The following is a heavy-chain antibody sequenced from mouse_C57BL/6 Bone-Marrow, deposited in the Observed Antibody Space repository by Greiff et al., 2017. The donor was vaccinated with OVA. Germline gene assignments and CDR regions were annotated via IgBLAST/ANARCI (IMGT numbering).Heavy chain of an antibody. CDR3: ARDAGGQRYARDY. Sequence: EVNLVESGGGLVQSGRSLRLSCATSGFTFSDSYMEWVRQAPGTGLEWIAASRNKANDYTTESSASVTGRFIVSRDTSQSILYLQMNALRAEDTAIYYCARDAGGQRYARDYWGQGTSVTVSS. J-gene: IGHJ4*01. V-gene: IGHV7-1*01. D-gene: IGHD6-1*01. CDR1: GFTFSDSY. CDR2: SRNKANDYTT.